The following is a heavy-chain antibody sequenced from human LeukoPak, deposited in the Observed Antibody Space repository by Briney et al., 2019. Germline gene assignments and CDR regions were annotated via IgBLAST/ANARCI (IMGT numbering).Heavy chain of an antibody. D-gene: IGHD6-19*01. Sequence: GGSLRLSCAASGFTFINYAMNWVRQAPGKGLEWVSVTSGSGGHTYYADSVKGRFTISRDNSKSTLYLQMNSLRAEDTAVYYCAKVHRQWLHFDYWGQGTLVTVSS. CDR2: TSGSGGHT. V-gene: IGHV3-23*01. CDR3: AKVHRQWLHFDY. CDR1: GFTFINYA. J-gene: IGHJ4*02.